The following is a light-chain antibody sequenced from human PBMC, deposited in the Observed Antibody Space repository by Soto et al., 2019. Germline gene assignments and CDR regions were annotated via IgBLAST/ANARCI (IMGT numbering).Light chain of an antibody. V-gene: IGKV1-5*01. CDR3: QQYDSGST. J-gene: IGKJ4*02. Sequence: DIQRTQSPSTLSASVGDRVTITCRASQGVSSWLAWYQQKPGKAPKLLIYDASSLESGVPSRLSGSGSGTEFTLTISSMQPDDYATYYCQQYDSGSTFGGGTKVDIK. CDR1: QGVSSW. CDR2: DAS.